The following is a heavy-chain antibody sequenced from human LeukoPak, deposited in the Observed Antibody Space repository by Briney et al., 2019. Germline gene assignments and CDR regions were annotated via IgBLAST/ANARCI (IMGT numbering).Heavy chain of an antibody. D-gene: IGHD2-8*01. V-gene: IGHV3-7*01. CDR2: INQDGSQK. J-gene: IGHJ4*02. CDR1: GFTFSTYW. CDR3: ARLNDDVTKLDY. Sequence: GGSLRLSCAASGFTFSTYWMSWVRQAPGKGLEWVANINQDGSQKRYVDSVQGRFTISRDNTKNSLFLQMNSLRAEDTAVYYCARLNDDVTKLDYWGQGTLVTVSS.